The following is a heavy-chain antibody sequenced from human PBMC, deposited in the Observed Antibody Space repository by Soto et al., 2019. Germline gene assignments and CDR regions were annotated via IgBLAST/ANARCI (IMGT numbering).Heavy chain of an antibody. CDR1: GFTFSSYW. Sequence: GGSLRLSCAASGFTFSSYWMHWVRQAPGKGLVWVSRINSDGSSTSYADSVKGRFTISRDNAKNTLYLQMNSLRAEDTAVYYCARDGVLSSIAAVYYYMDVWGKGTTVT. J-gene: IGHJ6*03. CDR2: INSDGSST. V-gene: IGHV3-74*01. D-gene: IGHD6-6*01. CDR3: ARDGVLSSIAAVYYYMDV.